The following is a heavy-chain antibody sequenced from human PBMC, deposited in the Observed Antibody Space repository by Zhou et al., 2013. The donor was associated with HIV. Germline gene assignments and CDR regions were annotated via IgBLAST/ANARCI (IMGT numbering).Heavy chain of an antibody. CDR1: EDTFSTYA. Sequence: QVQLVQSGAEVKKPGSSVKVSCKASEDTFSTYAISWVRQAPGQGLEWMGRIIPIFGTANYAQKFQGRVTITADKSTSTAYMELSSLRSEDTAVYYCARSRYDSSDYYGYGYFDLWSRGTLVTVSS. CDR3: ARSRYDSSDYYGYGYFDL. J-gene: IGHJ2*01. D-gene: IGHD3-22*01. V-gene: IGHV1-69*14. CDR2: IIPIFGTA.